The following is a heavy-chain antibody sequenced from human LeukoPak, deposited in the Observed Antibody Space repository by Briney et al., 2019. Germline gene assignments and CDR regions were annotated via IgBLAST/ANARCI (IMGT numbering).Heavy chain of an antibody. CDR1: GGSISSGDYY. CDR3: ARNSGYGWVVAFDI. D-gene: IGHD5-12*01. J-gene: IGHJ3*02. V-gene: IGHV4-30-4*01. Sequence: SQTLSLTCTVSGGSISSGDYYWSWIRQPPGKGLEWIVYIYYSGSTYYNPSLKSRVTISVDTSKNQFSLKLSSVTAADTAVYYCARNSGYGWVVAFDIWGQGTMVTVPS. CDR2: IYYSGST.